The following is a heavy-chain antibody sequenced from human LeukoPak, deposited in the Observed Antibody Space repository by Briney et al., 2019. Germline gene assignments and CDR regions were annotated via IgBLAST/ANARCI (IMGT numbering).Heavy chain of an antibody. Sequence: SETLSLTCAVYGGSFSGYYWSWIRQPPGKGLEWIGEINHSGSTNYNPSLKSRVTISVDTSKNQFSLKLSSVTAADTAVYYCARGQGYCSGGSCYFDYWGQGTLVTVSS. CDR2: INHSGST. J-gene: IGHJ4*02. V-gene: IGHV4-34*01. CDR3: ARGQGYCSGGSCYFDY. CDR1: GGSFSGYY. D-gene: IGHD2-15*01.